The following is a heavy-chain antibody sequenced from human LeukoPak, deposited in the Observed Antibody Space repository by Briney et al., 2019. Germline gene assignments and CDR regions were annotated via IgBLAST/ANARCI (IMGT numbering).Heavy chain of an antibody. CDR2: ITSSSDYI. CDR1: GFTFSSYS. V-gene: IGHV3-21*04. CDR3: ANLGGY. D-gene: IGHD3-16*01. J-gene: IGHJ4*02. Sequence: GGSLRLSCAASGFTFSSYSMNWVRQAPGKGLEWVSLITSSSDYIYYADSVKGRFTISRDNAKNSLYLQMDSLRAEDTALYYCANLGGYWGQGTLVTVSS.